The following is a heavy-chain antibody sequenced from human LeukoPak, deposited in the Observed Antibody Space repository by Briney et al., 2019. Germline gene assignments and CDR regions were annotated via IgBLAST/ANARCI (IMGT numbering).Heavy chain of an antibody. D-gene: IGHD2-15*01. V-gene: IGHV3-23*01. J-gene: IGHJ4*02. CDR2: ISGSRGST. CDR3: ANYPTKYCSGGSCYPFDY. CDR1: GFTFSSYA. Sequence: GRSLRLSCAASGFTFSSYAMSWVRQAPGKGLERVSAISGSRGSTYYADSVKGRFTISRDNSKNTLYLQMNSLRAEDTAVYYCANYPTKYCSGGSCYPFDYWGQGTLVTVSS.